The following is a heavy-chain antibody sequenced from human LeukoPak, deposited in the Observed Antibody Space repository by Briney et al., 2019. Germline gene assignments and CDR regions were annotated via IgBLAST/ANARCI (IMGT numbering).Heavy chain of an antibody. V-gene: IGHV3-33*06. CDR2: KWYDGSNK. D-gene: IGHD2-15*01. Sequence: GGSLRLSCAASGFTFSSYGMHWVRQAPGKGLEWVAVKWYDGSNKYYADSVKGRFTISRDNSKNTLCLQMNSLRAEDTAVYYCAKELQGAAFDIWGQGTMVTVSS. J-gene: IGHJ3*02. CDR3: AKELQGAAFDI. CDR1: GFTFSSYG.